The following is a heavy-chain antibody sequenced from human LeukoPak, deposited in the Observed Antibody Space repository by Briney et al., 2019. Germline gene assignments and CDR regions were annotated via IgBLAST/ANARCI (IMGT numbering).Heavy chain of an antibody. CDR3: ARVSDFWSGYSH. D-gene: IGHD3-3*01. CDR2: ISSSSSYI. V-gene: IGHV3-21*01. Sequence: GGSLRLSCAASGFTFSSYSMNWVRQAPGKGLEWGSSISSSSSYIYYADSVKGRFTISRDNAKNSLYLQMNSLRAEDTAVYYCARVSDFWSGYSHWGQGTLVTVSS. J-gene: IGHJ4*02. CDR1: GFTFSSYS.